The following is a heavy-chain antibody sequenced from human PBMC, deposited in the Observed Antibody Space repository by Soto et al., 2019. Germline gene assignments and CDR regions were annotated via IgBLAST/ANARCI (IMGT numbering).Heavy chain of an antibody. D-gene: IGHD4-4*01. CDR1: GCTFRNYA. CDR3: AEGGIRRSVTPYYYPYMDV. V-gene: IGHV3-23*01. Sequence: GGPRRVYCAASGCTFRNYAMSWVLQAPGKGLEWVSLISASGGSTYYADSVKGRFTISRDNSKNTLYLQMSSLRAEDTAVYFCAEGGIRRSVTPYYYPYMDVWGKGTTVTVSS. CDR2: ISASGGST. J-gene: IGHJ6*03.